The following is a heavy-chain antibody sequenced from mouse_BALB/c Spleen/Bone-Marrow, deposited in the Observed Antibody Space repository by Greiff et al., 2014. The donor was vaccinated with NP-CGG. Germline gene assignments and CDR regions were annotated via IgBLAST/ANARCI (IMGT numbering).Heavy chain of an antibody. CDR3: TRGGNWEDFDY. J-gene: IGHJ2*01. Sequence: EVQGVESGGGLVQPGGSRKLSCAASGFTFSSFGMHWVRQAPERGLEWVAYIRSGSSTIFYADTVKGRFTISRDNPKNTLFLQRTSLRAEDTAMYYCTRGGNWEDFDYWGQGTTLTVSS. CDR1: GFTFSSFG. V-gene: IGHV5-17*02. CDR2: IRSGSSTI. D-gene: IGHD4-1*01.